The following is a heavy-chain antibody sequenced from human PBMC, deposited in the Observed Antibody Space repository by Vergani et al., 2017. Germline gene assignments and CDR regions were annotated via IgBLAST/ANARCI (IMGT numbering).Heavy chain of an antibody. CDR1: GYTFTSYA. CDR3: ARDFEQWQYYFDY. CDR2: INAGNGNT. V-gene: IGHV1-3*01. Sequence: QVQLVQSGAEVKKPGASVKVSCKASGYTFTSYAMHWVRQAPGQRLEWMGWINAGNGNTKYSQKFQGRVTITRDTSASTAYMELSSLRSEDTAVYYCARDFEQWQYYFDYWGQGTLVTVSS. J-gene: IGHJ4*02. D-gene: IGHD6-19*01.